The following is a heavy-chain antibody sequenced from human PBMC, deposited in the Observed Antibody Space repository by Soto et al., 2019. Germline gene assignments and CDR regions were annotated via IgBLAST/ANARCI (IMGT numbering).Heavy chain of an antibody. V-gene: IGHV1-2*02. CDR1: GYTFTGYH. D-gene: IGHD1-26*01. Sequence: GASVKVSCKASGYTFTGYHMHWVLQAPGQGLEWMGWIHPNSGGTSYAQKFQGRATMTRDTSISTAYMELSRLRSDDTAVYYCARILSEEVGALHYWGQGTLVTVSS. J-gene: IGHJ4*02. CDR3: ARILSEEVGALHY. CDR2: IHPNSGGT.